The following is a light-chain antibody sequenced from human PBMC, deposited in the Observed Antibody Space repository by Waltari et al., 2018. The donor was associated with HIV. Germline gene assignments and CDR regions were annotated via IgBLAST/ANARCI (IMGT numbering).Light chain of an antibody. CDR2: EDN. CDR3: QSFNDNNEWV. Sequence: NFILTQTHSVSASPGETVIISCTRSSGSIASTYVHWFQQRPGAAPTTIIYEDNPSSSGIPDRFPGSIDTSSNSASLTISGLKTEDEADYYCQSFNDNNEWVFGGGTKVTVL. CDR1: SGSIASTY. J-gene: IGLJ3*02. V-gene: IGLV6-57*03.